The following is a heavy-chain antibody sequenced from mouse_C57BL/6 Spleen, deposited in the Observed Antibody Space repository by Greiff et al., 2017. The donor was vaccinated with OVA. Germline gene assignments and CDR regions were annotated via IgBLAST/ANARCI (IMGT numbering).Heavy chain of an antibody. J-gene: IGHJ2*01. V-gene: IGHV1-82*01. CDR2: IYPGDGDT. CDR1: GYAFSSSW. Sequence: VQLQQSGPELVKPGASVKISCKASGYAFSSSWMNWVKQRPGKGLEWIGRIYPGDGDTNYNGKFKGKATLTADKSSSTAYMQRSSLTSENSAVYFCASGITTVGASFDYWGQGTTLTVSA. CDR3: ASGITTVGASFDY. D-gene: IGHD1-1*01.